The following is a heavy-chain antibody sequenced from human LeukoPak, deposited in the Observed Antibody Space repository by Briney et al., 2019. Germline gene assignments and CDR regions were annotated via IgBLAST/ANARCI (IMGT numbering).Heavy chain of an antibody. J-gene: IGHJ4*02. CDR1: GLTFVKHS. D-gene: IGHD2-15*01. CDR3: GSSKDGYIDY. Sequence: GGSLRLSCAASGLTFVKHSLHWVRQAPGTGLLWVSRISTDGTTALYADSVRGRFTISRDNAKNMLYLQMNSLRGEDTAVYYCGSSKDGYIDYGGQGTLVTASS. V-gene: IGHV3-74*01. CDR2: ISTDGTTA.